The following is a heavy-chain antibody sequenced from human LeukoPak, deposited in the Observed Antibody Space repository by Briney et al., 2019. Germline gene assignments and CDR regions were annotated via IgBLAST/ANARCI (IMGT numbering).Heavy chain of an antibody. Sequence: ASVKVSCKASGYTFTTHYMHWVRQAPGQGLEWMGVINPSGLWSSSAQKFQGRVTMTRDTSTSTDYLELRSLRSDDTAIYYCAREELDSSGYYPSWGQGTLVTVSS. V-gene: IGHV1-46*01. D-gene: IGHD3-22*01. J-gene: IGHJ4*02. CDR3: AREELDSSGYYPS. CDR2: INPSGLWS. CDR1: GYTFTTHY.